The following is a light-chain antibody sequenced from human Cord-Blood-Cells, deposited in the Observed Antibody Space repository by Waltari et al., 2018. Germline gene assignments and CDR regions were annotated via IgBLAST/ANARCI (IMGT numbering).Light chain of an antibody. V-gene: IGLV2-11*01. J-gene: IGLJ2*01. Sequence: QSALTQPRSVSGSPGQSVPISGPGTRSDVGGYTYVSWYQQHPGKAPKLMIYDVSKRPSGVPDRFSGSKSGNTASLTISGLQAEDEADYYCCSYAGSLFGGGTKLTVL. CDR3: CSYAGSL. CDR1: RSDVGGYTY. CDR2: DVS.